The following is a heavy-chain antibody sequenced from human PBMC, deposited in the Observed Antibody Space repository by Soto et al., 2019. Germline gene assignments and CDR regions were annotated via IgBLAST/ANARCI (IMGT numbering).Heavy chain of an antibody. Sequence: ASVKVSCKVSGYTLTELSMHWVRQAPGKGLEWMGGFDPEDGETIYAQKFQGGVTMTEDTSTDTAYMELSSLRSEDTAVYYCATIAAAVWDAFDIWGQGTMVTVSS. CDR2: FDPEDGET. CDR3: ATIAAAVWDAFDI. J-gene: IGHJ3*02. CDR1: GYTLTELS. V-gene: IGHV1-24*01. D-gene: IGHD6-13*01.